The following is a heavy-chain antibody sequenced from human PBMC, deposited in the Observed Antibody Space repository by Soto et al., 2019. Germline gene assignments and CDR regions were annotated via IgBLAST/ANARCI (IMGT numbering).Heavy chain of an antibody. D-gene: IGHD6-13*01. CDR2: ISSSGSTI. Sequence: GSLRLSCAASGFTFSSYEMNWVRQAPGKGLEWVSYISSSGSTIYYADSVKGRFTISRDNAKNSLYLQMNSLRAEDTAVYYCARDRGIAAAPPQYYYYRMDVWGQGTTVTVSS. CDR1: GFTFSSYE. V-gene: IGHV3-48*03. CDR3: ARDRGIAAAPPQYYYYRMDV. J-gene: IGHJ6*02.